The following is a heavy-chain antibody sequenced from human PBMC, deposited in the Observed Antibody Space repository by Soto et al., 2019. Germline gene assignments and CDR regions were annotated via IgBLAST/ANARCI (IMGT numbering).Heavy chain of an antibody. Sequence: QVQLQQWGAGLLKPSETLSLTCAVFGVSFSGYYWNWIRQPPGKGLEWIGEINHSGSTNYNPSLKSRVTISVDTYKNQFSLKLSSVNAADTAVYYCARGWGSGVFDYWGQGTLVTVSS. V-gene: IGHV4-34*01. CDR2: INHSGST. D-gene: IGHD6-19*01. J-gene: IGHJ4*02. CDR1: GVSFSGYY. CDR3: ARGWGSGVFDY.